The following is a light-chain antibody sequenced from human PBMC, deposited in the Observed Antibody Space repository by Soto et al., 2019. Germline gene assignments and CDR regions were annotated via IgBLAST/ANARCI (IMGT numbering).Light chain of an antibody. V-gene: IGKV1-6*01. CDR2: AAS. J-gene: IGKJ1*01. CDR3: LQDYNYPPT. CDR1: QVIRND. Sequence: AIQMTQSPSSLSACVGDRVSITCRASQVIRNDLGWYQQKPGKAPKLLIYAASSLQSGVPSRFSGSGSGTEFTLTISSLQPEDFATYYCLQDYNYPPTFGQGTKVEIK.